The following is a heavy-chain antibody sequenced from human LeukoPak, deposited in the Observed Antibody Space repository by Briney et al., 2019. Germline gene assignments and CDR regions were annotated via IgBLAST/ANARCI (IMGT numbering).Heavy chain of an antibody. Sequence: PSETLSLTCTVSGGSISSYYWSWIRQPPGKGLEWIGYIYYSGNTNYNPSLKSRVTISVDTSKNQFSLKLSSVTVADTAVYYCARHSSSYFDYWGQGTLVTVSS. CDR1: GGSISSYY. CDR3: ARHSSSYFDY. CDR2: IYYSGNT. V-gene: IGHV4-59*08. J-gene: IGHJ4*02. D-gene: IGHD6-13*01.